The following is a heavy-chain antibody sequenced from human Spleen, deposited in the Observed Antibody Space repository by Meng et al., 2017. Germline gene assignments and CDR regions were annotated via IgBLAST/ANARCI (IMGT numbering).Heavy chain of an antibody. CDR3: VIGYRIVGASQFDF. CDR2: ISGSSART. CDR1: GFTFSVYA. V-gene: IGHV3-23*01. D-gene: IGHD1-26*01. Sequence: GESLKISCAASGFTFSVYAMTWVRQAPGKGLQWVSAISGSSARTDCADSVKGRFTISRDNSNNMLSLQMNSIRVEKTVVYYCVIGYRIVGASQFDFWGHGNGVNVSS. J-gene: IGHJ4*01.